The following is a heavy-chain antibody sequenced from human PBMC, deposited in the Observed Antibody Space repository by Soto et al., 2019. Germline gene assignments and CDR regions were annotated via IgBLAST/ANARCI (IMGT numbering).Heavy chain of an antibody. CDR3: ASLVSIRDIVVVPAIDAFDI. D-gene: IGHD2-2*01. J-gene: IGHJ3*02. Sequence: GGSLRLSCAASGFTFSSYWMSWVRQAPGKGLEWVANIKQDGSEKYYVDSVKGRFTISRDNAKNSLYLQMNSLRAEDTAVYYCASLVSIRDIVVVPAIDAFDIWGQGTMVTVSS. V-gene: IGHV3-7*01. CDR2: IKQDGSEK. CDR1: GFTFSSYW.